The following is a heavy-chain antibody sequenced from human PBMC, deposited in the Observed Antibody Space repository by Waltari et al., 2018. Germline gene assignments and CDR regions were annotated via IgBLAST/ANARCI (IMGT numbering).Heavy chain of an antibody. J-gene: IGHJ4*02. D-gene: IGHD2-15*01. Sequence: QVQLVQSGAEVKKPGASVKVSCKASGYTFTSYAMHWVRQAPGQRLEWMGWINAGNGNTKYSQKFQGRVTITRDTSASTAYMELSSLRSEDTAVYYCASGEGLGYCSGGSCPIDYWGQGTLVTVSS. V-gene: IGHV1-3*01. CDR1: GYTFTSYA. CDR3: ASGEGLGYCSGGSCPIDY. CDR2: INAGNGNT.